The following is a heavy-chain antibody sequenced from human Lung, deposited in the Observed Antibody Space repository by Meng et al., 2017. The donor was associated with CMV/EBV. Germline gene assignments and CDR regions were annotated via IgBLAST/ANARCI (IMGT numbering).Heavy chain of an antibody. D-gene: IGHD1-1*01. CDR2: IYHSGST. CDR3: ARAGFDY. CDR1: GYSISSGYY. J-gene: IGHJ4*02. Sequence: SXTLSLTCTVSGYSISSGYYWGWVRQPPGKGLEWIGSIYHSGSTYYNPSLKSRVTISVDTSKNQFSLKLSSVTAADTAVYYCARAGFDYWGQGTLVTVSS. V-gene: IGHV4-38-2*02.